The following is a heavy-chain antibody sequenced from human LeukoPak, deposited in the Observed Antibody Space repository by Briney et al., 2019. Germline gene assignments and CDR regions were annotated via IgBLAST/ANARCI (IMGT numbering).Heavy chain of an antibody. V-gene: IGHV3-23*01. Sequence: GGSLRVSCVASGFTFGHNAMAWVRQAPGKRLEWVSALSGSGGDTFYADSVKGRFTISRDNSKNTLYQQLSSLRPDDTAVYYCAKGAPSSSSIFDFWGPGTLVTVSS. CDR2: LSGSGGDT. CDR3: AKGAPSSSSIFDF. J-gene: IGHJ4*02. D-gene: IGHD6-6*01. CDR1: GFTFGHNA.